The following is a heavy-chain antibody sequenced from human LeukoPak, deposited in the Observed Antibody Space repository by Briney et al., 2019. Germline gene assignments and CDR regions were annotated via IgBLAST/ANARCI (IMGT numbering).Heavy chain of an antibody. CDR1: GFTVSSNY. CDR3: ARDHGRNWFDP. J-gene: IGHJ5*02. V-gene: IGHV3-66*01. CDR2: FYSGGHT. Sequence: SGGSLRLSCAASGFTVSSNYINWVRQAPGKGLEWVSVFYSGGHTYYGDSVKGRFTISRDNSKNTLYLQINSLRAEDTAVYYCARDHGRNWFDPWGQGTLVTVSS.